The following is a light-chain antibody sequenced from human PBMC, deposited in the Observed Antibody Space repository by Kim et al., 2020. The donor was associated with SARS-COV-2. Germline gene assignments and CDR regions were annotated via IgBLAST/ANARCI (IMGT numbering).Light chain of an antibody. J-gene: IGKJ2*01. CDR2: GAS. Sequence: VSPGERATLSCRASQSVRNNLAWYQQTPGQAPRLLIYGASTRATGIPARFSGSGSGTEFTLIISSLQSEDFAVYYCQQYNNWPPLTFGQGTKLEIK. CDR3: QQYNNWPPLT. V-gene: IGKV3-15*01. CDR1: QSVRNN.